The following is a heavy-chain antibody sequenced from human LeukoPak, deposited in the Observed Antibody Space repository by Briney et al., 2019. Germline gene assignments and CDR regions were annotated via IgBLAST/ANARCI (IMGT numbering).Heavy chain of an antibody. J-gene: IGHJ6*03. Sequence: ASVKVSCKASGYTFTSYDINCVRQATGHGLEWRGWMNPKSGNTGYAQKLQGRVTMTTDTSTGTAYMELRSLRSDDTAVYYCARVLGRFGEFYRHYYYYYMDVWGKGTTVTISS. CDR1: GYTFTSYD. CDR2: MNPKSGNT. CDR3: ARVLGRFGEFYRHYYYYYMDV. D-gene: IGHD3-10*01. V-gene: IGHV1-8*02.